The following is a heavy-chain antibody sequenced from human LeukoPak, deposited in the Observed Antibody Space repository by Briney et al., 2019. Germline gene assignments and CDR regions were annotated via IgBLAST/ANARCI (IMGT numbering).Heavy chain of an antibody. D-gene: IGHD4-11*01. CDR2: IYTSGST. J-gene: IGHJ6*03. V-gene: IGHV4-61*02. CDR1: GGSISSGSYY. CDR3: ARVDYSNHDDYYYYYMDV. Sequence: SETPSLTCTVSGGSISSGSYYWSWIRQPAGKGLEWIGRIYTSGSTNYNPSPKSRVTISVDTSKNQFSLKLSSVTAADTAVYYCARVDYSNHDDYYYYYMDVWGKGTTVTVSS.